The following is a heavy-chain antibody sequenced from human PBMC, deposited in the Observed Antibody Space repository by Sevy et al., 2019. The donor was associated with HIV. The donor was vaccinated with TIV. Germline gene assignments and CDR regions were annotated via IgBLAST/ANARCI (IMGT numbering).Heavy chain of an antibody. CDR3: ARVAVSYCTDDCYHRFDY. CDR1: GFTFSSYA. J-gene: IGHJ4*02. Sequence: GGSLRLSCSASGFTFSSYALLWVRQAPGKGLEWVSLISYDGRNKYYSDSVKGRFAISREESKTTLFLQMESLRTEDTAIYFCARVAVSYCTDDCYHRFDYWCRETLVTIAS. D-gene: IGHD2-21*02. CDR2: ISYDGRNK. V-gene: IGHV3-30*09.